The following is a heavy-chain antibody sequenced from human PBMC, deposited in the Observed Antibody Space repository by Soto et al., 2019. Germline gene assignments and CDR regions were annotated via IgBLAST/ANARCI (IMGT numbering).Heavy chain of an antibody. V-gene: IGHV4-34*01. CDR3: ARYSALRFLGYYYGLDV. J-gene: IGHJ6*02. CDR1: GGSFRDYY. Sequence: SETLSLTFAVYGGSFRDYYWTWFRQPPGKGLEWIGEIHHSGNTNYNPSLKSRVIISIDMSKNQFSLTLSSVTAADTAVYYCARYSALRFLGYYYGLDVWGQGTTVTVSS. D-gene: IGHD3-3*01. CDR2: IHHSGNT.